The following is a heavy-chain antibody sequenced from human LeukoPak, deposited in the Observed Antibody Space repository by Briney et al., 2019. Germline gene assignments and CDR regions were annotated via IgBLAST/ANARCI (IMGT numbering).Heavy chain of an antibody. J-gene: IGHJ6*03. CDR2: INPSGGST. V-gene: IGHV1-46*01. D-gene: IGHD3-3*01. CDR1: GYTFTGYY. Sequence: ASVKVSCKASGYTFTGYYMHWVRQAPGQGLEWMGIINPSGGSTSYAQKFQGRVTMTRDTSTSTVYMELSSLRSEDTAVYYCATPYYDFWSGPRDYYYYMDVWGKGTTVTVSS. CDR3: ATPYYDFWSGPRDYYYYMDV.